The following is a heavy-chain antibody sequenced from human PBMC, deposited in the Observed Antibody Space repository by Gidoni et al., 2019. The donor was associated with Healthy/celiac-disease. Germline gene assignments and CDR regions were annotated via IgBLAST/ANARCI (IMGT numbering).Heavy chain of an antibody. V-gene: IGHV3-30*04. CDR2: ISYDGSNK. Sequence: QVQLVESGGGVVQPGRSLRLSCSASGFSFSSYDMRWVLQASGKGMEWVAVISYDGSNKYYADSVKGRFTISRDNSKNTLYLKMNSLRAEDTAVYYCARERWLQFNDAFDIWGQGTMVTVSS. CDR1: GFSFSSYD. CDR3: ARERWLQFNDAFDI. J-gene: IGHJ3*02. D-gene: IGHD5-12*01.